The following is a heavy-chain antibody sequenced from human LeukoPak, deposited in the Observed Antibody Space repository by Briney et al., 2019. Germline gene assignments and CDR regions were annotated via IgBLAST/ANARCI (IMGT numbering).Heavy chain of an antibody. Sequence: SVKVSCKASGGTFSSYAISWVRQAPGQGLEWMGGIIPIFGTANYAQKFQGRVTITADESTSTAYMELSSLRSEDTAVYYCARPLACCGGDCPASFDYWGQGTLVTVSS. CDR2: IIPIFGTA. J-gene: IGHJ4*02. CDR1: GGTFSSYA. CDR3: ARPLACCGGDCPASFDY. V-gene: IGHV1-69*01. D-gene: IGHD2-21*02.